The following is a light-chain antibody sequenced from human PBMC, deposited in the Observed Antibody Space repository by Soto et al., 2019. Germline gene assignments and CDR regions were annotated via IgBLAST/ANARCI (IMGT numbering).Light chain of an antibody. Sequence: EIVLTQSPATLSLSPGEGASLSCRASQNISTYLSWYQQRPGQVPRLLSYGVSQRAPAIPPRFSGSGSGTDFTLSVSRLETEDFATYYCQQRTNSPPWTFGQGTRVELK. CDR3: QQRTNSPPWT. CDR1: QNISTY. V-gene: IGKV3-11*01. J-gene: IGKJ1*01. CDR2: GVS.